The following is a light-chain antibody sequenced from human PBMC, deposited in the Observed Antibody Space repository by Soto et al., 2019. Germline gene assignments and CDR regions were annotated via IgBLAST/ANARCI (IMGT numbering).Light chain of an antibody. CDR2: GAS. J-gene: IGKJ1*01. CDR1: QSVNSDY. Sequence: EIVLTQSPGTLSLSPGERATLACRASQSVNSDYLGWFQQKPGQAPRLLSYGASTRATGIPDRFSGSGSGTDFTLTISRLEPEGFAVYYCQHYGTSPSTFGRGTKVEIK. CDR3: QHYGTSPST. V-gene: IGKV3-20*01.